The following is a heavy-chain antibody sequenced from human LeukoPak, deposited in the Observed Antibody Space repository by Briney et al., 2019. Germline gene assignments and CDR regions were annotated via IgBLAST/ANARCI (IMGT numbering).Heavy chain of an antibody. Sequence: GRSLRLSCAASGFTFSSYGMHWVRQAPGKGLEWVADIWYDGSKKYYADSVKGRFTISRDNSKNTLYLQMNSLRAEDTAVYYCARAQCSSTSCHPILDYWGQGTLVTVSS. J-gene: IGHJ4*02. D-gene: IGHD2-2*01. CDR1: GFTFSSYG. V-gene: IGHV3-33*01. CDR2: IWYDGSKK. CDR3: ARAQCSSTSCHPILDY.